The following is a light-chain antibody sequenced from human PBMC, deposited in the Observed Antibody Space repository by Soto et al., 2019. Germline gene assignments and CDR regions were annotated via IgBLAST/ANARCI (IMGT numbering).Light chain of an antibody. CDR2: AAS. Sequence: DIQMTQSPSSLSASVGDRVTITCRASQDIRNDFGWYQYKPGKAPKRLIYAASSLQSGVPSRFSGSGSGTEFPLTISSLQPEDFATYYCLQHNSYPHSFGQGAKLEIQ. CDR3: LQHNSYPHS. J-gene: IGKJ2*03. CDR1: QDIRND. V-gene: IGKV1-17*01.